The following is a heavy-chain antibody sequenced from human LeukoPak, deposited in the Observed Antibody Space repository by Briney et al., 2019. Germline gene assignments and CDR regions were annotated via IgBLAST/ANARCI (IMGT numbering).Heavy chain of an antibody. CDR3: TSYYYGSGYNWFDP. Sequence: GRSLRLSCTASGFTFGDYAMSWVRQAPGKGLEWVGFIRSKAYGGTTEYAASVKGRFTISRDDSKSIAYLQMNSLKTKDTAVYYCTSYYYGSGYNWFDPWGQGTLVTVSS. V-gene: IGHV3-49*04. J-gene: IGHJ5*02. CDR2: IRSKAYGGTT. D-gene: IGHD3-10*01. CDR1: GFTFGDYA.